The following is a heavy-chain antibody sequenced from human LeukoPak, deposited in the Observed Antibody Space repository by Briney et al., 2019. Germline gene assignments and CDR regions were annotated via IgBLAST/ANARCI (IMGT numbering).Heavy chain of an antibody. V-gene: IGHV5-51*01. D-gene: IGHD6-13*01. CDR1: GYSFTSYW. Sequence: AGESLKISCKGSGYSFTSYWIDWVRQMPGKGLEWMGIIYPGDSDTRYSPSFQGQVTISADKSISTAYLQWSSLKASDTATYYCARWYSSSWYSPAYFDYWGQGTLVTVSS. J-gene: IGHJ4*02. CDR3: ARWYSSSWYSPAYFDY. CDR2: IYPGDSDT.